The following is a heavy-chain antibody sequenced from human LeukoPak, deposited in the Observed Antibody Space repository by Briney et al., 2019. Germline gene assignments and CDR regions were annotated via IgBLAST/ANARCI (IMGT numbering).Heavy chain of an antibody. CDR1: GGSISSTSYY. CDR3: ARGAYFYGSGINWFDP. V-gene: IGHV4-61*09. Sequence: SQTLSLTCTVSGGSISSTSYYWSWIRQPAGKGLEWIGHIYTTGSTNYNPSLKSRVTISLDTSKNHFSLKLSSVTAADTAVYYCARGAYFYGSGINWFDPWGQGTLITVSS. CDR2: IYTTGST. D-gene: IGHD3-10*01. J-gene: IGHJ5*02.